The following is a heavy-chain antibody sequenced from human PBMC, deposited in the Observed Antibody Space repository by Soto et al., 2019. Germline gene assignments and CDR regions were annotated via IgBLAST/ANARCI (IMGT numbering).Heavy chain of an antibody. CDR2: INPNSGGT. CDR1: GYTFTDYY. V-gene: IGHV1-2*02. J-gene: IGHJ6*02. CDR3: ARDQSPSSGWPGMDV. Sequence: ASVKVSCKASGYTFTDYYMHWVRQAPGQGLEWMGWINPNSGGTNYAQKFQGRVTMTRDTSISTAYMELNRLRSDDTAGYYCARDQSPSSGWPGMDVWGQGTTVTVS. D-gene: IGHD6-19*01.